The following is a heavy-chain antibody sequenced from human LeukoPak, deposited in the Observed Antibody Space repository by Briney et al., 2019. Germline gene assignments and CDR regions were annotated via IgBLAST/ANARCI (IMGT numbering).Heavy chain of an antibody. Sequence: GGSLRLSCAASGFTFSDYYMSWIRQAPGKGLEWVSYISSSGSTIYYADSVKGRFTISRDNAKNSLYLQMDSLRAEDTAVYYCARAKTRGVLDYWGQGTLVTVSS. CDR3: ARAKTRGVLDY. D-gene: IGHD2-8*01. V-gene: IGHV3-11*04. CDR2: ISSSGSTI. CDR1: GFTFSDYY. J-gene: IGHJ4*02.